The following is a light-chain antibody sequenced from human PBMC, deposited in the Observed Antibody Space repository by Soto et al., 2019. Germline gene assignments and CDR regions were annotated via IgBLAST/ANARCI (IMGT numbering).Light chain of an antibody. Sequence: QSVLTQPPSVSGAPGQRVAISCNGTGSNIGAGYDVHWYQQLPGSAPKLLIYDNINRPSGVPDRFSASKSGTSASLAITGLHVEDEADYYCSSHNTIGTLQVFGPGTKVTVL. CDR2: DNI. J-gene: IGLJ1*01. CDR3: SSHNTIGTLQV. V-gene: IGLV1-40*01. CDR1: GSNIGAGYD.